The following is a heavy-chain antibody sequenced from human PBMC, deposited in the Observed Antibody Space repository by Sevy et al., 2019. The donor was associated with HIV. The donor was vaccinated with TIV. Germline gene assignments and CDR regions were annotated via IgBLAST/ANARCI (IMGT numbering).Heavy chain of an antibody. V-gene: IGHV3-72*01. J-gene: IGHJ4*02. D-gene: IGHD6-13*01. CDR3: ATHAGIAAAGRVFDY. Sequence: GGSLRLSCVASGFTFSDHYMEWVRQAPGKGLEWVGRTRNKADGYTKEYAASVKGRFTISREDSKNSLYVQMISLKTEDTAVYYCATHAGIAAAGRVFDYWGQGTLVTVSS. CDR2: TRNKADGYTK. CDR1: GFTFSDHY.